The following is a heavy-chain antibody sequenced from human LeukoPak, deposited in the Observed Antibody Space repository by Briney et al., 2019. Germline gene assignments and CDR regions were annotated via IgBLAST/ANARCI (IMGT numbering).Heavy chain of an antibody. CDR1: GFTSSSYA. D-gene: IGHD6-6*01. V-gene: IGHV3-30-3*01. J-gene: IGHJ4*02. CDR3: ARGEQLALDY. CDR2: ISYDGSNK. Sequence: GRSLRLSCAASGFTSSSYAMHWVRQAPGKGLEWVAVISYDGSNKYYADSVKGRFTISRDNSKNTLYLQMNSLRAEDTAVYYCARGEQLALDYWGQGTLVTVSS.